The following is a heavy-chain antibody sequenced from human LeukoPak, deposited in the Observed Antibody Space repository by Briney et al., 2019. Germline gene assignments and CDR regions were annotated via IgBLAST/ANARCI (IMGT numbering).Heavy chain of an antibody. CDR3: ARVGRGPIAA. J-gene: IGHJ5*02. CDR2: IYYAGTS. V-gene: IGHV4-59*01. D-gene: IGHD2-15*01. CDR1: GGSISTYY. Sequence: SETLSLTCTISGGSISTYYWSWIRQPPGKGLEWVGYIYYAGTSNYNPSLSSRVTMSVDTSKNQFSLKLNSVTAADTAVYYCARVGRGPIAAWGQGTLVTVSS.